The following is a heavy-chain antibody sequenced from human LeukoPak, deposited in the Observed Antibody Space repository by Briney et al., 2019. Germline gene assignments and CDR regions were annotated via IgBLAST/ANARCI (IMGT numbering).Heavy chain of an antibody. D-gene: IGHD6-19*01. CDR1: GFTVSSNY. V-gene: IGHV3-53*05. Sequence: GGSLRLSCAASGFTVSSNYMSWVRQAPGKGLEWVSVIYSGGSTYYADSVKGRFTISRDISKNTLYLQMNSLRAEDTAVYYCGKDGGSGWYNYYYYYMDVWGKGTTVTISS. CDR3: GKDGGSGWYNYYYYYMDV. CDR2: IYSGGST. J-gene: IGHJ6*03.